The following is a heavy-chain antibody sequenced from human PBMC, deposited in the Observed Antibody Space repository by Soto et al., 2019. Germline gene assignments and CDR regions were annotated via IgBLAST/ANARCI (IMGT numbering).Heavy chain of an antibody. CDR2: IEGSGEIT. CDR1: GFMFSTTD. CDR3: VKNSGWFNT. V-gene: IGHV3-23*01. J-gene: IGHJ5*02. Sequence: PGGSLRLSCAVSGFMFSTTDMSWVRQAPGKGLEWLTTIEGSGEITYYADSVKGRFTISRDNSKSTVYLQMDSLTADDTAVYFCVKNSGWFNTWGQGTPVTVSS. D-gene: IGHD3-10*01.